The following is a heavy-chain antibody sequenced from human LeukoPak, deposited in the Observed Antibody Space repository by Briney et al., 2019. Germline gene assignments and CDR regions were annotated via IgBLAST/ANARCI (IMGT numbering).Heavy chain of an antibody. D-gene: IGHD5-12*01. Sequence: SETLSLTCTVSGGSIRTDGSYWAWIRQPPGKGLEWIGSIYIDGITHYNSSLKSRVTISVDTSKNQFSLKLSSVTAADTAVYYCARGGLVATPAGYFDYWGQGTLVTVSS. CDR2: IYIDGIT. CDR3: ARGGLVATPAGYFDY. CDR1: GGSIRTDGSY. V-gene: IGHV4-39*07. J-gene: IGHJ4*02.